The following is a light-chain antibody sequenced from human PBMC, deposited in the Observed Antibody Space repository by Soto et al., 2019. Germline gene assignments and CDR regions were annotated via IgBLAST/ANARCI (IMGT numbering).Light chain of an antibody. V-gene: IGLV2-14*03. CDR3: SSYTSSSTLL. J-gene: IGLJ2*01. Sequence: QSALTQPASVSGSPGQSITISCTGTSSDVGGYNYVSWYQHHPGKAPKLMIYDVSNRPSGVSNRFSGSKSGNTASLTIFGLQAEDEADYYCSSYTSSSTLLFGGGTQLTVL. CDR2: DVS. CDR1: SSDVGGYNY.